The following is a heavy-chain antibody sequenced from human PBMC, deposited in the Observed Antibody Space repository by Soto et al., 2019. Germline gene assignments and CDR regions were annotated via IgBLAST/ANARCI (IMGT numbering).Heavy chain of an antibody. Sequence: PVGSLRLSCAASGFSFSDYEMNWVSQAPGKGLEWIAHISFSGSTIYYADSVKGRFSISRDNSKNFLYLQMSGLRADDSAVYYCTRGAGFFYGVDVWGLGTTVTVSS. CDR2: ISFSGSTI. CDR1: GFSFSDYE. D-gene: IGHD3-10*01. V-gene: IGHV3-48*03. CDR3: TRGAGFFYGVDV. J-gene: IGHJ6*02.